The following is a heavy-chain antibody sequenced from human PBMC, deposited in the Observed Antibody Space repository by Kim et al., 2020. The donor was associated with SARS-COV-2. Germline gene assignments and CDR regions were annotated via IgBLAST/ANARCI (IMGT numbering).Heavy chain of an antibody. CDR3: AFPYCSSPNCKFPGYDAFDI. Sequence: SVKVSCKTSGGTFNTQTISWVRQAPGQGLEWMGGIIPLFGTANYAQKFQGRVSITADESTSTAYLELSSLRSEDTAVYYCAFPYCSSPNCKFPGYDAFDIWGQGTMVTVSS. CDR1: GGTFNTQT. J-gene: IGHJ3*02. CDR2: IIPLFGTA. D-gene: IGHD2-2*01. V-gene: IGHV1-69*13.